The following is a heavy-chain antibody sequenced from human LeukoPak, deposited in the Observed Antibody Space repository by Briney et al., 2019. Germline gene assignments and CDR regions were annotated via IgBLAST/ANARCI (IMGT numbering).Heavy chain of an antibody. Sequence: PSETLSLACTVSGGSISSYYWSWIRQPAGKGLEWIGRICTSGSTNYNPSLKSRVTMSVDTSKNQFSLKLSSVTAADTAVYYCARTTGSGSYYYYYYYYMDVWGKGTTVTVSS. J-gene: IGHJ6*03. CDR2: ICTSGST. CDR1: GGSISSYY. V-gene: IGHV4-4*07. CDR3: ARTTGSGSYYYYYYYYMDV. D-gene: IGHD3-10*01.